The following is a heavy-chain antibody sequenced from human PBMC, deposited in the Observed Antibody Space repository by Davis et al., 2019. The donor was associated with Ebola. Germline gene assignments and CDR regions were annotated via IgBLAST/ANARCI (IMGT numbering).Heavy chain of an antibody. CDR2: IYHSGST. D-gene: IGHD3-10*01. J-gene: IGHJ6*02. CDR1: GGSISSSNW. Sequence: SETLSFTCAVSGGSISSSNWWSWVRQPPGKGLEWIGEIYHSGSTNYNPSLKSRVTISVDKSKNQFSLKLSSVTAADTAVYYCARGVTYYYGSGSYYVSSGMDVWGQGTTVTVSS. CDR3: ARGVTYYYGSGSYYVSSGMDV. V-gene: IGHV4-4*02.